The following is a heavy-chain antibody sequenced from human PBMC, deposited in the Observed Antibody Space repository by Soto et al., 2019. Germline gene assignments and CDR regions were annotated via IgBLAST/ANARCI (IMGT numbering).Heavy chain of an antibody. J-gene: IGHJ5*02. CDR3: ARSITIFGVVIPNWFDP. CDR1: GYTFTSYG. V-gene: IGHV1-18*01. CDR2: ISAYNGNT. Sequence: QVQLVQSGAEVKKPGASVKVSCKASGYTFTSYGSSWVRQAPGQGLEWMGWISAYNGNTNYAQKLQGRITMTTDTSTSTAYMELRSLRSDDTAVYYCARSITIFGVVIPNWFDPWGQGTLVTVSS. D-gene: IGHD3-3*01.